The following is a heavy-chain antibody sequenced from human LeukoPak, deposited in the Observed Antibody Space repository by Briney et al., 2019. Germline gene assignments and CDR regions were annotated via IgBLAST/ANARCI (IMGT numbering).Heavy chain of an antibody. CDR2: IFSGGSP. CDR1: GDSISSKY. J-gene: IGHJ4*02. CDR3: TRHDYGKGSDY. Sequence: EPSETLSLTCTVSGDSISSKYWAWFRQPPGQGLKWIGNIFSGGSPKYTPSLESRVTISMDTSRNRFSLRMISVTAADTAVYFCTRHDYGKGSDYWGQVTLVTVSS. D-gene: IGHD3-16*01. V-gene: IGHV4-59*08.